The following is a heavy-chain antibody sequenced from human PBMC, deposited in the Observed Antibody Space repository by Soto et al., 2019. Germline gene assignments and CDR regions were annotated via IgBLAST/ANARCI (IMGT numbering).Heavy chain of an antibody. Sequence: QVQLQESGPGLVKPSETLSLTCAVSGGSVSSGSYFWSWLRQPPGKGLEWIGYIYYSGSTNYNPSLKSRVTISVDTSKNQFSLNLSSVTAADTAVYYCASSYQTRDMGGWLDHWGQGTLVPFSS. CDR3: ASSYQTRDMGGWLDH. J-gene: IGHJ5*02. CDR1: GGSVSSGSYF. CDR2: IYYSGST. D-gene: IGHD2-2*01. V-gene: IGHV4-61*01.